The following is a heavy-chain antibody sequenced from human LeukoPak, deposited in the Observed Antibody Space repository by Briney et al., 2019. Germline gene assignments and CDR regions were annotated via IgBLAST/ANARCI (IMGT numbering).Heavy chain of an antibody. D-gene: IGHD3-3*01. CDR1: VFTFCSYA. J-gene: IGHJ4*02. V-gene: IGHV3-30-3*01. Sequence: GGSLRLSCAASVFTFCSYAMHWVREAPGKGLEWVAVISYDGSNKYYADSVKGRFTISRDNSKNTLYLQMNSLRAEDTAVYYCAREDYDFWSGYSYYFDYWGQGTLVTVSS. CDR2: ISYDGSNK. CDR3: AREDYDFWSGYSYYFDY.